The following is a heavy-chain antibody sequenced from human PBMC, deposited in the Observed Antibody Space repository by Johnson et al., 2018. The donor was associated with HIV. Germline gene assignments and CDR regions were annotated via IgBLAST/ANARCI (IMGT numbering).Heavy chain of an antibody. J-gene: IGHJ3*02. CDR3: ARGFLTGTPSDAFDI. CDR2: ISYDGSNK. CDR1: GFTFSSYA. Sequence: QMHLVESGGGVVQPGRSLRLSCAASGFTFSSYAMHWVRQAPGKGLEWVAVISYDGSNKYYADSVKGRFTISRDNSKNTLYLQMNSLRAEDTAVYYCARGFLTGTPSDAFDIWGQGTMVTVSS. D-gene: IGHD1-1*01. V-gene: IGHV3-30*04.